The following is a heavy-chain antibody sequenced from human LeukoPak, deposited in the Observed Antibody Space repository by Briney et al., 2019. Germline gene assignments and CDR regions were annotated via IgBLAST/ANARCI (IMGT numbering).Heavy chain of an antibody. Sequence: SETLSLTCTVSGGSISSSSYYWGWIRQPPGKGLEWIGSIYYSGSTNYNPSLKSRVTISVDTSKNQFSLKLSSVTAADTAVYYCARNWGIAARLYFDYWGQGTLVTVSS. CDR3: ARNWGIAARLYFDY. CDR2: IYYSGST. D-gene: IGHD6-6*01. V-gene: IGHV4-39*07. J-gene: IGHJ4*02. CDR1: GGSISSSSYY.